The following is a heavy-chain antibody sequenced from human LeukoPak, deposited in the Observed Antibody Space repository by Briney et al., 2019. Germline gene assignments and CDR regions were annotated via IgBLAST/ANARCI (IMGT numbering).Heavy chain of an antibody. CDR3: ARDSSEFRSLIFH. CDR1: GGTFSSYA. V-gene: IGHV1-69*13. D-gene: IGHD3-9*01. Sequence: SVKVSCKASGGTFSSYAINWERQAPGQGLEWMGGITPMFGTAKYAQKFQGRVTITADESTSTAYMELSSLRSEDTAVYYCARDSSEFRSLIFHWGQGTLVTVSS. J-gene: IGHJ1*01. CDR2: ITPMFGTA.